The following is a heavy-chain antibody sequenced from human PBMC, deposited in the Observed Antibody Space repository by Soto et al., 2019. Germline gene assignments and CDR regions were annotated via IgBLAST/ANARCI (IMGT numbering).Heavy chain of an antibody. Sequence: PSETLSLTCAVSGYSISSGSYWAWIRQSPGKGLEWLGSIFHSGNTYYNPSLESRATISADTSKNQFSLKVNSVSAADTAVYYCARSYQLLLGWFDPWGQGTLVTVSS. V-gene: IGHV4-38-2*01. CDR3: ARSYQLLLGWFDP. CDR1: GYSISSGSY. D-gene: IGHD2-2*01. J-gene: IGHJ5*02. CDR2: IFHSGNT.